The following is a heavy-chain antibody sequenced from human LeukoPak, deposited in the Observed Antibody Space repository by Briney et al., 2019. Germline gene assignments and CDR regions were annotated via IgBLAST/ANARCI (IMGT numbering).Heavy chain of an antibody. CDR2: ISGSGGST. J-gene: IGHJ6*03. CDR1: GFTFSSYA. V-gene: IGHV3-23*01. D-gene: IGHD3-9*01. Sequence: GGSLRLSCAASGFTFSSYAMSWVRQAPGKGLEWVSAISGSGGSTYYADSVKGRFTISRDNSKNTLYLQMNSLRAEDTAVYYCARDLSGSRHYYYMDVWGKGTTVTVSS. CDR3: ARDLSGSRHYYYMDV.